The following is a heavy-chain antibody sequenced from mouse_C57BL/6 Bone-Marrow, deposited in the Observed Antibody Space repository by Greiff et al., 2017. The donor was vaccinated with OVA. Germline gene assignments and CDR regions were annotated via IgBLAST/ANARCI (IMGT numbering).Heavy chain of an antibody. V-gene: IGHV1-5*01. D-gene: IGHD2-12*01. CDR2: IYPGNSDT. Sequence: EVQLQQSGTVLARPGASVKMSCKTSGYTFTSYWMHWVKQRPGQGLEWIGAIYPGNSDTSYNQKFKGKAKLTAVTSASTAYMELSSLTNEDSAVYYCTRDGVYSPYYFDYWGQGTTLTVSS. CDR3: TRDGVYSPYYFDY. J-gene: IGHJ2*01. CDR1: GYTFTSYW.